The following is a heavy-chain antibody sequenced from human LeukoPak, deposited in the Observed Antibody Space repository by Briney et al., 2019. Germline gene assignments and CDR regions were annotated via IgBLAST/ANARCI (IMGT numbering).Heavy chain of an antibody. CDR1: GFTFSSYG. D-gene: IGHD4-23*01. J-gene: IGHJ4*02. CDR3: ARGNYGGNSHDY. V-gene: IGHV3-33*01. Sequence: GSLRLSCAASGFTFSSYGMHWVRRAPGKGLEWVAVIWYDGSNKYYADSVKGRFTISRDNSKNTLYLQMNSLRAEDTAVYYCARGNYGGNSHDYWGQGTLVTVSS. CDR2: IWYDGSNK.